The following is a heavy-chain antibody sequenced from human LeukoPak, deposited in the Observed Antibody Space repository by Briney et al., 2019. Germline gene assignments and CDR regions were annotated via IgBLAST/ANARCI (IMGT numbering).Heavy chain of an antibody. CDR2: ISYDGSNK. V-gene: IGHV3-30-3*01. D-gene: IGHD1-26*01. J-gene: IGHJ4*02. CDR1: GFTFSSYA. Sequence: PGGSLRLSCAASGFTFSSYAMHWVRQAPGKGLEWVAVISYDGSNKYYADSVKGRFTISRDNSKNTLYLQMNSLRTEDTAVYYCARESYTSTFDYWGQGTLVTVSS. CDR3: ARESYTSTFDY.